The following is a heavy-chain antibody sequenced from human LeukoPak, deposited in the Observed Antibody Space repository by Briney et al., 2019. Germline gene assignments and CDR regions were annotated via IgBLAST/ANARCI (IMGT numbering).Heavy chain of an antibody. Sequence: SETLSLTCTVSVDSISSYYWTWIRQPAGKGLDWIGRIYTSGTTNYNPSLKSRVTISVDKSKNQFSLNLSSVTAADTAVYYCARGDGSHSDWGQGTLVTVSS. D-gene: IGHD2-15*01. J-gene: IGHJ4*02. CDR3: ARGDGSHSD. CDR2: IYTSGTT. V-gene: IGHV4-4*07. CDR1: VDSISSYY.